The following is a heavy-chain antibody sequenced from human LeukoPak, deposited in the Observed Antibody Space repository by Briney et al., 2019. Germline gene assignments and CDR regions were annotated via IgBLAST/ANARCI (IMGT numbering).Heavy chain of an antibody. CDR2: IYYSGST. CDR3: ARYGSGSYYNGPPFDY. V-gene: IGHV4-59*01. CDR1: GGSISSYY. Sequence: SETLSLTCTVSGGSISSYYWNWIRQPPGKGLEWIGYIYYSGSTNYNPSLKSRVTISVDTSKNQFSLKLSSVTAADTAVYYCARYGSGSYYNGPPFDYWGQGTLVTVSS. D-gene: IGHD3-10*01. J-gene: IGHJ4*02.